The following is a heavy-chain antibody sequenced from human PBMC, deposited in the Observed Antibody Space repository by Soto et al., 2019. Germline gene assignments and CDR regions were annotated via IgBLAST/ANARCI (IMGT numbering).Heavy chain of an antibody. V-gene: IGHV1-69*12. J-gene: IGHJ6*02. D-gene: IGHD1-20*01. Sequence: QVQLVQSGAEVKKPGSSVKVSCKASGGTFSSYAISWVRQAPGQGLEWMGGIIPIFGTANYAQKFQGRVTIPADESTSTAYMERSSLRSEDTAVDYCARGITGTVSYYYGMDVWGQGTTVTVSS. CDR3: ARGITGTVSYYYGMDV. CDR1: GGTFSSYA. CDR2: IIPIFGTA.